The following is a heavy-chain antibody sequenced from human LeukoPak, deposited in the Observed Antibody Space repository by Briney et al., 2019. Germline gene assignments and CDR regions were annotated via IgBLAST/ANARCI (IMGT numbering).Heavy chain of an antibody. CDR2: INPNSGGT. Sequence: ASVKVSCKASGYTFTGYYMHWVRQAPCQGLDWMGWINPNSGGTKYAQKFQGRVTMTRDTSISVAYMELSRLRSDDTAVYYCAREGLGTTDVNWFDPWGLGTLVTVSS. CDR3: AREGLGTTDVNWFDP. V-gene: IGHV1-2*02. J-gene: IGHJ5*02. D-gene: IGHD4-17*01. CDR1: GYTFTGYY.